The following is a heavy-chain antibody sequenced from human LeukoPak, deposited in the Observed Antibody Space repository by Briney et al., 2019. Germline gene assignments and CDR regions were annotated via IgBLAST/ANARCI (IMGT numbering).Heavy chain of an antibody. CDR2: ISAYNGNT. CDR1: GYTFTSYG. D-gene: IGHD3-10*01. V-gene: IGHV1-18*01. J-gene: IGHJ4*02. Sequence: EASVKVSCKASGYTFTSYGISWVRQAPGQGLEWMGWISAYNGNTNYAQKLQGRVTMTTDTSTSTAYMELRSLRSDDTAVYYCARELHGSGSYYAPHFDYWGQGTLVTVSS. CDR3: ARELHGSGSYYAPHFDY.